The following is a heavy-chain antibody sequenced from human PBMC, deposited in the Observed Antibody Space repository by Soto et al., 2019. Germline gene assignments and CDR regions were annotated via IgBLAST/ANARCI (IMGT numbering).Heavy chain of an antibody. V-gene: IGHV3-30-3*01. Sequence: GGSLRLSCAASGFTFSSYAMHWVRQAPGKGLEWVAVISYDGANKYYADSVKGRFTISRDSSKNTLYLQMNSLIAEDTAVYFCARGCYCNSTSCYRCGMDVWGQGTTVTVSS. CDR3: ARGCYCNSTSCYRCGMDV. D-gene: IGHD2-2*01. J-gene: IGHJ6*02. CDR1: GFTFSSYA. CDR2: ISYDGANK.